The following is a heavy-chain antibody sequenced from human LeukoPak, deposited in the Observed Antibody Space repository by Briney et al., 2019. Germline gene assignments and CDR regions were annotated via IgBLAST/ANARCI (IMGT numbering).Heavy chain of an antibody. V-gene: IGHV3-7*01. CDR1: GFTFSSYW. Sequence: GGSLRLSCAASGFTFSSYWMSWVRQAPGKGLEWVANIKQDGSEKYYVDSVKGRFTISRDNAKNSLYLQMNSLRAEDTAMYYCARDTYGSGNYYNAPLDYWGQGTLVTVSS. J-gene: IGHJ4*02. CDR3: ARDTYGSGNYYNAPLDY. CDR2: IKQDGSEK. D-gene: IGHD3-10*01.